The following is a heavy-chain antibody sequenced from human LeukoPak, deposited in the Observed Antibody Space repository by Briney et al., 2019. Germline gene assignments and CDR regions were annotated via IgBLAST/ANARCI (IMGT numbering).Heavy chain of an antibody. Sequence: ASVNVSYKGSLYTFSSYDINWVRQATRQGLEWTGWMKPDTVNSDYPQKLQPRVTISRDTAIIPAYMELSSQRSEDTGVYYCTRWAQTRVYYDTSVYYYLDYWGQGTLVTVSS. CDR2: MKPDTVNS. CDR1: LYTFSSYD. V-gene: IGHV1-8*01. D-gene: IGHD3-22*01. CDR3: TRWAQTRVYYDTSVYYYLDY. J-gene: IGHJ4*02.